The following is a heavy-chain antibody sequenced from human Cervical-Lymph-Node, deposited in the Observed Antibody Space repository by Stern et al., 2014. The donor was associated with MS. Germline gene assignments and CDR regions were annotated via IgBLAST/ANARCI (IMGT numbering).Heavy chain of an antibody. J-gene: IGHJ4*02. CDR3: ARDSPIFPKPLKGEIDY. D-gene: IGHD3-16*01. CDR2: IIPLFETA. V-gene: IGHV1-69*06. CDR1: GGTFSNDA. Sequence: QVQLVQSGPEVKKPGSSVKVSCKASGGTFSNDAINWVRQAPGQGLEWMGGIIPLFETASYAQKFQDRVSITADKSTQTAFLEVYRLTSEDAAVYYCARDSPIFPKPLKGEIDYWGQGTLVTVSS.